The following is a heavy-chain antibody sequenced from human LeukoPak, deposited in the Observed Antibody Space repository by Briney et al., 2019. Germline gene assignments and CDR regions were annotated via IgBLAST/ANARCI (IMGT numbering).Heavy chain of an antibody. CDR3: ARSAYYDILTGYD. J-gene: IGHJ4*02. Sequence: GGSLRLSCEASGFTFSSYAMSWVRQTPGKGLEWVSGISWNSGSIGYADSVKGRFTISRDNAKNSLYLQMNSLRAEDTAVYYCARSAYYDILTGYDWGQGTLVTVSS. D-gene: IGHD3-9*01. V-gene: IGHV3-20*04. CDR1: GFTFSSYA. CDR2: ISWNSGSI.